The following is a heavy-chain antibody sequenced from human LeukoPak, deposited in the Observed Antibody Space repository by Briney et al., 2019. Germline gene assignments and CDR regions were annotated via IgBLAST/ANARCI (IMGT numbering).Heavy chain of an antibody. J-gene: IGHJ4*02. CDR1: GFTFSDYY. Sequence: GSLRLSCAASGFTFSDYYMSWIRQAPGKGLEWIGEVNLQGSTNYNPSLMGRVAISVDMSENHISLQLTSVTAADTAVYYCAREGGPYCPLDYSGQGTLVTVSS. CDR2: VNLQGST. V-gene: IGHV4-34*01. CDR3: AREGGPYCPLDY. D-gene: IGHD2-21*02.